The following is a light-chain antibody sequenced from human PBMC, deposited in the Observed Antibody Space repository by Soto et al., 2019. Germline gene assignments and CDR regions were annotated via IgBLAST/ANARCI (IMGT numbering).Light chain of an antibody. CDR2: AAS. Sequence: DIQMTQSPSTLSASVGERVTITCRASQSISSYLNWYQQKPGKAPKFLIHAASTLQSGVPSRFSGSGSGTDFTLTISSLQPEDFATYYCQQSYTTPVTFGQGTKVDIK. V-gene: IGKV1-39*01. CDR1: QSISSY. J-gene: IGKJ1*01. CDR3: QQSYTTPVT.